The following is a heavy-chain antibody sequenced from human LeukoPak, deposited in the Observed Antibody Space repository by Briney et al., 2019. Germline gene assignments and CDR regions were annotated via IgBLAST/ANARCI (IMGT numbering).Heavy chain of an antibody. D-gene: IGHD2-2*01. CDR3: AREELDPRVPAVVGGAYGMDV. V-gene: IGHV1-18*01. CDR1: GYTFTSYG. J-gene: IGHJ6*02. CDR2: ISAYNGNT. Sequence: GASVKVSCKASGYTFTSYGISWVRQAPGQGLEWMGWISAYNGNTNYAQKLQGRVTMTTDTSTSTAYMELRSLRPDDTAVYYCAREELDPRVPAVVGGAYGMDVWGQGTTVTVSS.